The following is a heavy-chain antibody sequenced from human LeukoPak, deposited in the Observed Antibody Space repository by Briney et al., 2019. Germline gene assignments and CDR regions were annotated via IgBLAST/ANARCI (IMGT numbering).Heavy chain of an antibody. J-gene: IGHJ4*02. V-gene: IGHV1-8*01. CDR2: MNPNSGNT. CDR3: ARAQNSNYELYGY. Sequence: GASVKVSCKASGYTFTSYDINWVRQATGQGLEWMGWMNPNSGNTGYAQKFQGRVTMTRNTSISTAYMELSSLRSEDTAVYYCARAQNSNYELYGYWGQGTLVTVSS. CDR1: GYTFTSYD. D-gene: IGHD4-11*01.